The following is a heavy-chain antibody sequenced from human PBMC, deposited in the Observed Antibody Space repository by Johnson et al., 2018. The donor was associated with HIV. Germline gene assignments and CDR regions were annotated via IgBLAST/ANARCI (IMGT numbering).Heavy chain of an antibody. CDR2: LLHAANGQ. J-gene: IGHJ3*02. V-gene: IGHV3-30*09. D-gene: IGHD3-9*01. CDR3: ARDSDVLPGYTGPEDAFDI. Sequence: QVQLVESGGGVVQPGRSLRLSCVVSGLSFSNHAIYWVRQAPGKGLRWVPILLHAANGQHYADSVKGRFAISRGYSKNTLYLQRSSLRTEDTAVYFCARDSDVLPGYTGPEDAFDIWGQGTLVTVSS. CDR1: GLSFSNHA.